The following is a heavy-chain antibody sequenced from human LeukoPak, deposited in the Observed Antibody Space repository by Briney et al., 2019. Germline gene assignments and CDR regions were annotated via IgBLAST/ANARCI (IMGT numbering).Heavy chain of an antibody. J-gene: IGHJ4*02. CDR2: ISGSDYTT. CDR1: GFTFSTYA. D-gene: IGHD3-22*01. Sequence: PGGSLRLSCAASGFTFSTYAMSWVRQAPGEGLEWVSGISGSDYTTYYADSVRGRFTISRDNSKNTLYMQMNNLRAEDTAVYYCAKYDYDISGYYDAAPLDYWGQGTLVTVFS. V-gene: IGHV3-23*01. CDR3: AKYDYDISGYYDAAPLDY.